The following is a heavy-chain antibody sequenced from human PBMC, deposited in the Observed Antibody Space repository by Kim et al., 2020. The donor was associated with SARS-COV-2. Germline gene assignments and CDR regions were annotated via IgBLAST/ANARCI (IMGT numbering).Heavy chain of an antibody. CDR3: ARGSAGFDC. CDR2: GDT. Sequence: GDTYYADSVTGRFTISKDNAKNTRCLQLISMRVVDTAVYYGARGSAGFDCWGQGTLVTVSS. J-gene: IGHJ4*02. V-gene: IGHV3-23*01.